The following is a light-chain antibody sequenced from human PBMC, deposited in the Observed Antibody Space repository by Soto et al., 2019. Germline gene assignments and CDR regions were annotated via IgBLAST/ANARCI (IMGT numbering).Light chain of an antibody. J-gene: IGLJ2*01. Sequence: QSALTQPASVSGSPGQSITISCTGTSSDVGGYNYVSWYQQHPGKAPKLMIYDVSNRPSGVSKRFSGSKSGNTASLTISRLQAEDEADYYCSSYTSSSTLNVVFGGGTKLTVL. CDR2: DVS. V-gene: IGLV2-14*01. CDR1: SSDVGGYNY. CDR3: SSYTSSSTLNVV.